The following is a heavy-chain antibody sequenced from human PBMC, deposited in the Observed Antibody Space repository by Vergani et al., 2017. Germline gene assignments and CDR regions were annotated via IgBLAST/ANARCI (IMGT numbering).Heavy chain of an antibody. CDR1: GYTFTSYY. D-gene: IGHD5-24*01. Sequence: QVQLVQSGAEVKKPGASVKVSCKASGYTFTSYYMHWVRQAPGQGLEWMGIINPSGGSTSYAQKFQGRVTMTRDTSTSTVYMELRSLISEDTAVYYCARGRGRDGYNYYFDYWGQGTLVTVSS. J-gene: IGHJ4*02. CDR2: INPSGGST. V-gene: IGHV1-46*01. CDR3: ARGRGRDGYNYYFDY.